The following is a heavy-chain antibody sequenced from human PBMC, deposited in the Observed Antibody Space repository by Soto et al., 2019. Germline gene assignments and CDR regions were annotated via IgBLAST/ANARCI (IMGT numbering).Heavy chain of an antibody. CDR2: INPDSGNT. V-gene: IGHV1-3*01. Sequence: ASVKVSCKASGYTFTRYTMNWVRQAPGQRLEWMGWINPDSGNTKSSQKFQDRVIITRDTSASTAYMDLSSLTSEDTAVYYCARGIATGPLDHWGKGTLV. CDR1: GYTFTRYT. D-gene: IGHD2-15*01. J-gene: IGHJ5*02. CDR3: ARGIATGPLDH.